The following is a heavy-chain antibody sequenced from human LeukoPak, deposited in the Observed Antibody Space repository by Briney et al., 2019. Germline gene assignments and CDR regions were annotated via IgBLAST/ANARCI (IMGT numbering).Heavy chain of an antibody. V-gene: IGHV3-11*04. CDR1: GLTLSDYY. CDR2: ISSSGGSGNI. J-gene: IGHJ3*02. Sequence: KPGGCLRLSCAASGLTLSDYYMTWIRQAPGKGLEWVSYISSSGGSGNIYYADSVKGRFTISRDNAKNSLYLQMNSLTAEDTAMYYCARDGHRLNDAFDIWGQGTMVTVSS. CDR3: ARDGHRLNDAFDI. D-gene: IGHD6-19*01.